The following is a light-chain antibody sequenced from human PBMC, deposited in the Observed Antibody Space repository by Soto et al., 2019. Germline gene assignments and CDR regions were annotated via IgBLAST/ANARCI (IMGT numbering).Light chain of an antibody. CDR2: GAS. J-gene: IGKJ1*01. CDR3: QQYGSSGT. Sequence: EIVMTQSPATLSVSPGEIATLSCRASQSVGSDLAWYQQKPGQAPRLLIYGASNRATGIPDRFSGSGSGTDFTLTISRLEPEDFAVYYCQQYGSSGTFGQGTKVDIK. V-gene: IGKV3-20*01. CDR1: QSVGSD.